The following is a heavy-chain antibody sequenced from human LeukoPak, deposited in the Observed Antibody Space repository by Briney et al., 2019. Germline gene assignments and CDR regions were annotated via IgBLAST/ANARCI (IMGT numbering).Heavy chain of an antibody. CDR3: ARLRYSSGLYYFDY. CDR2: IYPGDSDT. CDR1: GYSFTNYW. J-gene: IGHJ4*02. D-gene: IGHD6-25*01. V-gene: IGHV5-51*01. Sequence: GASVKISCKGSGYSFTNYWIGWVRQMPGKGLDWMGIIYPGDSDTRYSPAFQGQVTISADKSVNTAYLQWSSLKASDTAMYYCARLRYSSGLYYFDYWGQGTLVTVSS.